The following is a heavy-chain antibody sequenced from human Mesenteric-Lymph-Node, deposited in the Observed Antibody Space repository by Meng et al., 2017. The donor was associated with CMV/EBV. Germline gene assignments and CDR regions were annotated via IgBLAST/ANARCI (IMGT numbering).Heavy chain of an antibody. V-gene: IGHV4-34*01. CDR2: MNQSGST. Sequence: YWCRIRKPPRKGLGQIGEMNQSGSTNFSPSLESRDNIAADTSKYQFSMKQCSVTASQKAVYYSARGGFPDYYDILTGYYRRVYYFDYWGQGTLVTVSS. CDR1: Y. D-gene: IGHD3-9*01. CDR3: ARGGFPDYYDILTGYYRRVYYFDY. J-gene: IGHJ4*02.